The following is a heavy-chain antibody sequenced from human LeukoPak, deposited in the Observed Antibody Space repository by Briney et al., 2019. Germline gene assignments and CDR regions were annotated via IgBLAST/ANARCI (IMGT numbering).Heavy chain of an antibody. V-gene: IGHV3-30-3*01. D-gene: IGHD4-17*01. J-gene: IGHJ4*02. CDR2: ISYDGSNK. CDR1: GFTFSGYA. Sequence: GGSLRLSCVGSGFTFSGYAMHWVRQAPGKGLEWVAVISYDGSNKYYADSVKGRFTISRDNSKNTLYLQMNSLRAEDTTVYHCARDRQLRYFDHWGQGTLVTVSS. CDR3: ARDRQLRYFDH.